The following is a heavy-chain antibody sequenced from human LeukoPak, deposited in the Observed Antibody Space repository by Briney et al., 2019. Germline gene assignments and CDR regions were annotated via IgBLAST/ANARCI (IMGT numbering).Heavy chain of an antibody. J-gene: IGHJ2*01. CDR3: ARVSVAGKDNWYFDL. CDR2: ISAYNGNT. Sequence: GASVKVSCKASGYTFTSYGISWVRQAPGQGLEWMGWISAYNGNTNYAQKLQGRVTMTTDTSTSTAYMELRSLRSDDTAVYYCARVSVAGKDNWYFDLWGRGTLVTVSS. V-gene: IGHV1-18*01. D-gene: IGHD6-19*01. CDR1: GYTFTSYG.